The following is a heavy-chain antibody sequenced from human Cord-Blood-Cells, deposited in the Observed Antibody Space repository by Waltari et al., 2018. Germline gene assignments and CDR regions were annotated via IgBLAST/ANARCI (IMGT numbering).Heavy chain of an antibody. Sequence: VQLQQWGAGLLKPSETLSLTCAVYGGSFSGYYWSWIRQPPGKGLEWIGEINHSGSTNYNPSLKSRVTISVDTSKNQFSLKLSSVTAADTAVYYCARKSYWVLDYWGQGTLVTVSS. CDR3: ARKSYWVLDY. CDR2: INHSGST. J-gene: IGHJ4*02. CDR1: GGSFSGYY. D-gene: IGHD2-15*01. V-gene: IGHV4-34*01.